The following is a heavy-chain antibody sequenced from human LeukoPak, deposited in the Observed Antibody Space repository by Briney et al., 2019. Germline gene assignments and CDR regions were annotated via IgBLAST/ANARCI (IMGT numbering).Heavy chain of an antibody. CDR3: AKDWLVGATRPLGYFDY. Sequence: PGGSLRLSCAASGFRFSSYAMSWVRQAPGKGLEWVSAISGSGVSTYYADSVKGRFTISRDNSKNTLYLQMNSLRAEDTAVYYCAKDWLVGATRPLGYFDYWGQGTLVTVSS. CDR1: GFRFSSYA. V-gene: IGHV3-23*01. D-gene: IGHD1-26*01. CDR2: ISGSGVST. J-gene: IGHJ4*02.